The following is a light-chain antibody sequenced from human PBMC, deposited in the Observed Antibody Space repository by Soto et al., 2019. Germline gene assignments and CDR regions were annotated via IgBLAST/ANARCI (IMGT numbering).Light chain of an antibody. CDR2: EVI. CDR1: GGDIGAYNY. CDR3: SSYTTSSTYV. J-gene: IGLJ1*01. V-gene: IGLV2-14*01. Sequence: SALTQPASVSGSPGQSITISCAGTGGDIGAYNYVSWYQQHPGKAPKLMIYEVIRRPSGISNRFSGSKSGNTASLTISTLQAEDEADYYCSSYTTSSTYVFGTGTKVTVL.